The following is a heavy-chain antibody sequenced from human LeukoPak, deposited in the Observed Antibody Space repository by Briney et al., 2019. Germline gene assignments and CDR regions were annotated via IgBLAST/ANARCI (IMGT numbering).Heavy chain of an antibody. CDR3: AKDTMVRGVTISHFDY. V-gene: IGHV3-23*01. D-gene: IGHD3-10*01. CDR2: ISGSGGST. CDR1: GFTFSSYA. Sequence: PGGSLRLSCAASGFTFSSYAMSWVRQAPGKGLEWVSAISGSGGSTYYADSVKGRFTTSRDNSKNTLYLQMDSLRAEDTAVYYCAKDTMVRGVTISHFDYWGQGTLVTVSS. J-gene: IGHJ4*02.